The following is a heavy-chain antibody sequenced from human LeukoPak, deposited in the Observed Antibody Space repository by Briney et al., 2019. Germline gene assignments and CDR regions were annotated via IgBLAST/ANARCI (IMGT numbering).Heavy chain of an antibody. J-gene: IGHJ4*02. V-gene: IGHV4-59*08. D-gene: IGHD3-22*01. CDR1: GGSISSYY. CDR3: ARQSDSSNYYYFFKY. CDR2: IYYSGST. Sequence: SETLSLTCTVSGGSISSYYWSWIRQPPGKGLEWIGYIYYSGSTNYNPSLKSRVTISADTSKNQLALKLSSVTAADTAVYYCARQSDSSNYYYFFKYWGQGTLVTVSS.